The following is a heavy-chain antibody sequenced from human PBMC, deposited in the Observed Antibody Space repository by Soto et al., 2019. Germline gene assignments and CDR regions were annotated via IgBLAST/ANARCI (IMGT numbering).Heavy chain of an antibody. CDR2: TYYRSKWYN. CDR1: GDSVSSTSAA. Sequence: SQTLSLTCVVSGDSVSSTSAAWNWIRQSPSRGLEWLGRTYYRSKWYNDYAVSVKSRITINTDTSKNQFSLQLNSVTPEDTAVYYCARDQGPYYYDSSGYYWPSAFDIWGQGTMVTVSS. V-gene: IGHV6-1*01. D-gene: IGHD3-22*01. CDR3: ARDQGPYYYDSSGYYWPSAFDI. J-gene: IGHJ3*02.